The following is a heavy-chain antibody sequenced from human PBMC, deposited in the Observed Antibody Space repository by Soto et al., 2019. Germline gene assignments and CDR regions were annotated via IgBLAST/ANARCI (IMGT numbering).Heavy chain of an antibody. V-gene: IGHV4-31*03. CDR2: IYYSGST. J-gene: IGHJ4*02. CDR3: AIVTRFGDDFDY. Sequence: SETLSLTCTVSGDSISSGDSYWSWIRQHPGKGLEWIGYIYYSGSTYYNPSLISRVIISVDTSKNQFSLKLSSVTAADTAVYYCAIVTRFGDDFDYWGQGTLVTVSS. D-gene: IGHD4-17*01. CDR1: GDSISSGDSY.